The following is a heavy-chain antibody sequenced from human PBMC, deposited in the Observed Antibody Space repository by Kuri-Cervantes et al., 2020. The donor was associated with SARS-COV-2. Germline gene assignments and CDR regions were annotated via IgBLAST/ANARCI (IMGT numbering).Heavy chain of an antibody. J-gene: IGHJ4*02. CDR2: IDPSDSYT. Sequence: KVSCKGSGYSFTSYWISWVRQMPGKGLEWMGRIDPSDSYTNYSPSFQGHVTVSADKSISTAYLQWSSLKASDTAMYYCASNYYGSGKWGQGTLVTVSS. D-gene: IGHD3-10*01. V-gene: IGHV5-10-1*01. CDR1: GYSFTSYW. CDR3: ASNYYGSGK.